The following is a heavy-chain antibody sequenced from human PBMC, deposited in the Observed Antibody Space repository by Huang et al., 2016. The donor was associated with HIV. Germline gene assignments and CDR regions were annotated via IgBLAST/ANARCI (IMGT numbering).Heavy chain of an antibody. CDR2: LNPNSGKT. V-gene: IGHV1-8*01. CDR3: ARLTSGWYQDY. Sequence: QVQLVQSGPEVKKPGASVKVSCQTSGYILSNYDINWVRQAPGQGLQWMGWLNPNSGKTAYGQNFQGRVTLTRSTSTGAAYMVLNSLTSQDTAVYYCARLTSGWYQDYWGQGTLVTVSS. CDR1: GYILSNYD. J-gene: IGHJ4*02. D-gene: IGHD6-19*01.